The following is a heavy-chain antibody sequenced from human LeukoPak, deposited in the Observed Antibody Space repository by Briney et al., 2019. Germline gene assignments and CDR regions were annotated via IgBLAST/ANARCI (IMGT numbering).Heavy chain of an antibody. D-gene: IGHD2-21*01. CDR2: IYYSGST. V-gene: IGHV4-59*01. CDR1: GGSISSYY. J-gene: IGHJ6*03. Sequence: PSETLSLTCTVSGGSISSYYWSWIRQPPGKGLEWIGNIYYSGSTNYNPSLKSRVTISVDTSKNQFSLKLSSVTAADTAVYYCARNLCGGDCYSADYYYMDVWGKGTTVTVSS. CDR3: ARNLCGGDCYSADYYYMDV.